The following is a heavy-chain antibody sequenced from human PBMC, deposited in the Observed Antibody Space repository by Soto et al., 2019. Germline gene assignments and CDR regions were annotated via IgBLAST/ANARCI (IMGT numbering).Heavy chain of an antibody. J-gene: IGHJ5*02. CDR1: GGSISSSSYY. V-gene: IGHV4-39*07. CDR2: IYYSGST. Sequence: PSETLSLTCTVSGGSISSSSYYWGWIRQPPGKGLEWIGSIYYSGSTNYNPSLESRVTISVDTSKNQFSLKLSSVTAADTAVYYCARVGLTGTTVVGPWGQGTLVTVSS. D-gene: IGHD1-20*01. CDR3: ARVGLTGTTVVGP.